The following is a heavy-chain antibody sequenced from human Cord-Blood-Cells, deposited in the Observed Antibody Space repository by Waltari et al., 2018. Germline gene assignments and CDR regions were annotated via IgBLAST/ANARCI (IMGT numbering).Heavy chain of an antibody. Sequence: QVQLQESGPGLVKPSETLSLTCTVSGGSISSYYWSWIRQPPGKGLEWIGYIYYSGSTNYNPSLKSRVTISVDTSKNQFSLKLSSVTAADTAVYYCARGEIWSGYCFDPWGQGTLVTVSS. CDR1: GGSISSYY. V-gene: IGHV4-59*01. J-gene: IGHJ5*02. D-gene: IGHD3-3*01. CDR3: ARGEIWSGYCFDP. CDR2: IYYSGST.